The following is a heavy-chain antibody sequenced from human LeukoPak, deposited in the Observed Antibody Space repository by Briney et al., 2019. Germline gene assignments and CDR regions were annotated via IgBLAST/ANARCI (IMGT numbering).Heavy chain of an antibody. Sequence: PGGSLRLSCAASGFTFSDYTMNWVRQAPGKGLEWVSYISTTGYTMYYADSVKGRFTISRDNAKNSLYLQMNSLRAEDTAVYYCARGGTLEYFQHWGQGTLVTVSS. CDR1: GFTFSDYT. CDR2: ISTTGYTM. V-gene: IGHV3-48*01. J-gene: IGHJ1*01. CDR3: ARGGTLEYFQH.